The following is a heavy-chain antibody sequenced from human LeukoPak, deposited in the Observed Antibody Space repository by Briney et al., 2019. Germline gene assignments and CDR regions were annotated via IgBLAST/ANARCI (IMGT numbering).Heavy chain of an antibody. CDR3: AELGITMIGGV. D-gene: IGHD3-10*02. V-gene: IGHV3-48*03. Sequence: PGGSLRLSCAASGFTVSSNYMTWVRQAPGKGLEWVSYISSSGSTIYYADSVKGRFTISRDNAKNSLYLQMNSLRAEDTAVYYCAELGITMIGGVWGKGTTVTISS. J-gene: IGHJ6*04. CDR2: ISSSGSTI. CDR1: GFTVSSNY.